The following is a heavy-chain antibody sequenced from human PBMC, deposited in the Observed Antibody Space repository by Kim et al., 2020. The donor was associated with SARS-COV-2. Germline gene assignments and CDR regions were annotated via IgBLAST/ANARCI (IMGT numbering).Heavy chain of an antibody. V-gene: IGHV3-53*01. D-gene: IGHD2-8*01. CDR3: ARISSNGRRSPEY. CDR2: IYTGGST. J-gene: IGHJ4*02. CDR1: GFTVSSNY. Sequence: GGSLRLSCAASGFTVSSNYMCWVRQAPGKGLEWVSIIYTGGSTDYADSVKGRLNIFSDNSKNTLYLQMDSLRLEDTAVYYCARISSNGRRSPEYWGPGNLITVSS.